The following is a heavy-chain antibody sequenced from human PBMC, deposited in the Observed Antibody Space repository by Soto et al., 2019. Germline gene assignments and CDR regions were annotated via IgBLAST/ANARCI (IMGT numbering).Heavy chain of an antibody. CDR2: IYYSGST. V-gene: IGHV4-59*08. CDR3: ARLRNDFWSGYHSRMDV. Sequence: PSETLSLTCTVSGGSLSSYYWSWIRQPPGKGLEWIGYIYYSGSTNYNPSLKSRVTISVDTSKNQFSLKLSSVTAADTAVYYCARLRNDFWSGYHSRMDVWGKGTTVTVSS. D-gene: IGHD3-3*01. J-gene: IGHJ6*03. CDR1: GGSLSSYY.